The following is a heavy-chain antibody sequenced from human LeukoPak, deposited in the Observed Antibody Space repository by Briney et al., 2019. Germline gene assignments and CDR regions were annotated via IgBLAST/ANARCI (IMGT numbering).Heavy chain of an antibody. CDR3: ARDFLGGYCSSTSCRDY. D-gene: IGHD2-2*01. V-gene: IGHV4-59*01. J-gene: IGHJ4*02. CDR2: IYYSGST. Sequence: SETLSLTCTVSGGSISSYYWSWIRQPPGKGLEWIGYIYYSGSTNYNPSLKSRVTISVDTSKNQFSLKLSSVTAADTAVYYCARDFLGGYCSSTSCRDYWGQGTLVTVSS. CDR1: GGSISSYY.